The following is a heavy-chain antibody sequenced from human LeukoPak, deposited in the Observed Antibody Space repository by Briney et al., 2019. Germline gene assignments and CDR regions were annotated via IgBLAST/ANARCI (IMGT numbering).Heavy chain of an antibody. J-gene: IGHJ4*02. CDR3: ARDRPSGGSYPS. CDR2: IYYSGST. CDR1: GGSISSVGYY. D-gene: IGHD2-15*01. V-gene: IGHV4-31*03. Sequence: PSDTLSLTCTVSGGSISSVGYYWSWIRRHPGKGLEWIGYIYYSGSTYYNPSPKSRATISVDTSKNQFSLKLSSVTAADTAVYYCARDRPSGGSYPSWGQGALVTVSS.